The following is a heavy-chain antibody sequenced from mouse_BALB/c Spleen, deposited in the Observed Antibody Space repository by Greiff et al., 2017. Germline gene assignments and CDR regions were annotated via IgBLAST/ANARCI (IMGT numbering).Heavy chain of an antibody. V-gene: IGHV5-12-1*01. D-gene: IGHD2-2*01. J-gene: IGHJ4*01. CDR3: ARTGYGYDDYAMDY. CDR2: ISSGGGST. CDR1: GFAFSSYD. Sequence: EVKLMESGGGLVKPGGSLKLSCAASGFAFSSYDMSWVRQTPEKRLEWVAYISSGGGSTYYPDTVKGRFTISRDNAKNTLYLQMSSLKSEDTAMYYCARTGYGYDDYAMDYWGQGTSVTVSS.